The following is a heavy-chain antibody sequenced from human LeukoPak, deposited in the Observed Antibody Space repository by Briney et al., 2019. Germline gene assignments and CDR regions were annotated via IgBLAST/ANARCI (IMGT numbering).Heavy chain of an antibody. V-gene: IGHV3-53*01. CDR1: GFTVINNY. CDR3: AKCRDYYYYFMDV. Sequence: GGSLRLSCAASGFTVINNYMTWVRQAPGKGLEWVSVIYSGGTTHYADSVKGRFTISRDNSKNTLYLQMNSLRAEDTAVYYCAKCRDYYYYFMDVWGKGTTVTVSS. J-gene: IGHJ6*03. CDR2: IYSGGTT.